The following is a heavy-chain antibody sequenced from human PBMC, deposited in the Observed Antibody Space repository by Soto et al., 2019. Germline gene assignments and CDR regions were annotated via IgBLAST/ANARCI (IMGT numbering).Heavy chain of an antibody. CDR2: IWYDGSNK. Sequence: GGSLRLSCAASGFTFSSYGMHWVRQAPGKGLEWVAVIWYDGSNKYYADSVKGRFTISRDNSKNTLYLQMNSLRAEDTAVYYCAGTSYCSGGSCYLGVMDYWGQGTLVTVSS. CDR1: GFTFSSYG. CDR3: AGTSYCSGGSCYLGVMDY. D-gene: IGHD2-15*01. V-gene: IGHV3-33*01. J-gene: IGHJ4*02.